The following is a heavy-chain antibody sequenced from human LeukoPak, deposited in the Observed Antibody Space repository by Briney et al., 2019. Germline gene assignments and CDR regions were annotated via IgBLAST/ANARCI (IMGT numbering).Heavy chain of an antibody. CDR3: ARARGIQLWSIDY. V-gene: IGHV1-69*10. Sequence: ASVKVSCKASGGTFSSYAISWVRQAPGQGLEWMGGIIPILGTANYAQKFQGRVTITADKSTSTAYMELSSLRSEDTAVYYCARARGIQLWSIDYWGQGTLVTVSS. CDR2: IIPILGTA. D-gene: IGHD5-18*01. J-gene: IGHJ4*02. CDR1: GGTFSSYA.